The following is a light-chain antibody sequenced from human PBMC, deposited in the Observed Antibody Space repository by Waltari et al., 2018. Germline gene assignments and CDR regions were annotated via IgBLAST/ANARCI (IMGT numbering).Light chain of an antibody. J-gene: IGKJ4*01. Sequence: DIQMTQSLSSLSASVGDTVTMTCRASQGIGNSLVWFQQKPGKAPRSLIYGASSLHSGVPSKFSGSGSGTDFTLTINSLEPEDFATYYCQQHSSYPLTFGGGTKVEIK. CDR2: GAS. V-gene: IGKV1-16*02. CDR1: QGIGNS. CDR3: QQHSSYPLT.